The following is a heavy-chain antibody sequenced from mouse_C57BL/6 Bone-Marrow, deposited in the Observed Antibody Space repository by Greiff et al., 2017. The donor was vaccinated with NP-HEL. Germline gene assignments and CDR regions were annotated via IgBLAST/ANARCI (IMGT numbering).Heavy chain of an antibody. Sequence: EVQLQQSGPELVKPGASVKISCKASGYSFTGYYMNWVKQSPEKSLEWIGEINPSTGGTTYNQKFKAKATLTVDKSSSTAYMQLKSLTSEDSAVYYCAPLAWFADWGQGTLVTVSA. V-gene: IGHV1-42*01. J-gene: IGHJ3*01. CDR2: INPSTGGT. CDR3: APLAWFAD. D-gene: IGHD4-1*01. CDR1: GYSFTGYY.